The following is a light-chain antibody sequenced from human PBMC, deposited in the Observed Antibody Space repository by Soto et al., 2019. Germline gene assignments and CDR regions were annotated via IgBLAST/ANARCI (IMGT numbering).Light chain of an antibody. Sequence: EIVMAQSPAALSARPGQRDTHSCRSSQTVGNNLAWYQHRPGQAHRLIIYGASSRATGIPDRFSGSGSGTDFTLTIRRLQPEDFAVYYCQQYGSSYPWTFGQGTKVDI. J-gene: IGKJ1*01. CDR3: QQYGSSYPWT. V-gene: IGKV3-20*01. CDR2: GAS. CDR1: QTVGNN.